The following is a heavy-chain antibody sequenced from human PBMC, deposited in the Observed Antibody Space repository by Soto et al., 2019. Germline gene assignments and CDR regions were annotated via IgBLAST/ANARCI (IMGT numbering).Heavy chain of an antibody. J-gene: IGHJ4*02. CDR3: ARGIAAAGRLDY. D-gene: IGHD6-13*01. CDR1: SGSISSSNW. V-gene: IGHV4-4*02. Sequence: SETLSLTCAVSSGSISSSNWWSWVRQPPGKGVEWIGEIYHSGSTNYNPSLKSRVTISVDKSKNQFSLKLSSVTAADTAVYYCARGIAAAGRLDYWGQGTLVTVSS. CDR2: IYHSGST.